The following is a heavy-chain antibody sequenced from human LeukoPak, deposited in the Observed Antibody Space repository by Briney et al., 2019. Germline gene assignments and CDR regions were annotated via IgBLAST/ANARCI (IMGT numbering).Heavy chain of an antibody. CDR1: GGSFSGYY. CDR3: ARVYGSGSYYNGYYYYYMDV. J-gene: IGHJ6*03. CDR2: INHSGST. V-gene: IGHV4-34*01. D-gene: IGHD3-10*01. Sequence: SETLSLTCAVYGGSFSGYYWSWIRQPPGKGLEWIGEINHSGSTNYNPSLKSRVTISVDTSKNQFSLKLSSVTAADTAVYYCARVYGSGSYYNGYYYYYMDVWGKGTTVTVSS.